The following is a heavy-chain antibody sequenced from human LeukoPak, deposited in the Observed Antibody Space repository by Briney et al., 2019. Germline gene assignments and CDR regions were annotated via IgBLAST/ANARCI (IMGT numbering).Heavy chain of an antibody. CDR2: ISYDGSNK. CDR3: AKGLGYCSGGSCYSTLWY. J-gene: IGHJ4*02. CDR1: GFTFSSYG. V-gene: IGHV3-30*18. Sequence: PGGSLRLSCAASGFTFSSYGMHWVRQAPGKGLEWVAVISYDGSNKYYADSVKGRFTISRDISKNTLYLQMNSLRAEDTAVYYCAKGLGYCSGGSCYSTLWYWGQGTLVTVSS. D-gene: IGHD2-15*01.